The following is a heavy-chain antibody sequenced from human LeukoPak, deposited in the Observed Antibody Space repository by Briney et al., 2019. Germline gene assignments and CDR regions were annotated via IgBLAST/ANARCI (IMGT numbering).Heavy chain of an antibody. D-gene: IGHD1-26*01. Sequence: SETLSLTCTVSGGSISSYYWSWIRQPPGKGLEWIGYIYYSGSTNYNPSLKSRVTISVDTSKNQFSLKLSSVTAADTAVYYCARQSGSYYLSGAFDIWGQGTMVTVSS. V-gene: IGHV4-59*01. CDR1: GGSISSYY. CDR3: ARQSGSYYLSGAFDI. J-gene: IGHJ3*02. CDR2: IYYSGST.